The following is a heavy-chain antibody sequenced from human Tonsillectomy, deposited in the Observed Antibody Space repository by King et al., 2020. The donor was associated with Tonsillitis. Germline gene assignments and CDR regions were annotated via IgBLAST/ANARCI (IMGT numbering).Heavy chain of an antibody. Sequence: QLQESGPGLVKPSETLSLTCTVSGSISGSYWSWIRPPPGKGLEWIGYIYYSGTTNYNPSLRSRVTISVDTSKNQFSLKVNSVTAADTAVYYCARLDYYGSGSYWYFDLWGRGTLVTVSS. CDR1: GSISGSY. J-gene: IGHJ2*01. D-gene: IGHD3-10*01. CDR3: ARLDYYGSGSYWYFDL. V-gene: IGHV4-59*08. CDR2: IYYSGTT.